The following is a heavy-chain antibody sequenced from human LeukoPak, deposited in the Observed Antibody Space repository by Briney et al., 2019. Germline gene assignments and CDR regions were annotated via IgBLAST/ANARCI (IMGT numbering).Heavy chain of an antibody. CDR3: AKSGYDFTREDY. J-gene: IGHJ4*02. V-gene: IGHV3-30*18. D-gene: IGHD5-12*01. CDR2: ISYDGSNK. CDR1: GLTFSSYG. Sequence: GGSLRLSCAASGLTFSSYGMHWVRQAPGKGLEWVAVISYDGSNKYYADSVKGRFTISRDNSKNTLYLQMNSLRAEDTAVYYCAKSGYDFTREDYWGQGTLVTVSS.